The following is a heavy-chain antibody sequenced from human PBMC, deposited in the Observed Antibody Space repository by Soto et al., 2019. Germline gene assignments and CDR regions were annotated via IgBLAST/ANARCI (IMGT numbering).Heavy chain of an antibody. CDR1: GFTFSSYG. CDR2: ISNDGSYK. V-gene: IGHV3-30*18. J-gene: IGHJ4*02. Sequence: GSLRLSCAASGFTFSSYGMHWVRQAPGKGLEWVAVISNDGSYKYYADTVKGRFTISRDNSKNTLYLQMNSLRAEDTAVYYCAKDWVYDFWSGYSYYFDYWGQGTLVTVSS. CDR3: AKDWVYDFWSGYSYYFDY. D-gene: IGHD3-3*01.